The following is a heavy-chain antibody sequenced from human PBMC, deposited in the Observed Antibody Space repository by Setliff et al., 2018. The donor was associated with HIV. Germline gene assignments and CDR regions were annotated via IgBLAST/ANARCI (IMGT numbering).Heavy chain of an antibody. CDR1: GGSISNQY. V-gene: IGHV4-59*11. CDR3: ARLRVSSSSQTFGH. D-gene: IGHD6-6*01. CDR2: IYYSGTT. J-gene: IGHJ4*02. Sequence: TLSLTCTVSGGSISNQYWSWIRQPQGKGLEWIGYIYYSGTTHYNPSLKSRVAMSVDTSKNQFSLDLTSVTPADTAVYYCARLRVSSSSQTFGHWGQGILVTVSS.